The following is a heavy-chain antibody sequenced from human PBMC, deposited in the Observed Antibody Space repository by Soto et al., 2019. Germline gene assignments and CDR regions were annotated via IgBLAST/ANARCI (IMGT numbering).Heavy chain of an antibody. CDR3: ERDRILGAREV. J-gene: IGHJ6*02. D-gene: IGHD6-6*01. CDR2: IYNSETT. V-gene: IGHV4-61*01. Sequence: NPSETLSLTCTVSGGSVSSGSFYWTWIRQPPGKGLEWIGYIYNSETTNYNPSLKRRVTMLLDTYKNQFSLILTSVTAADTAVYYCERDRILGAREVWGQGTRVTVSS. CDR1: GGSVSSGSFY.